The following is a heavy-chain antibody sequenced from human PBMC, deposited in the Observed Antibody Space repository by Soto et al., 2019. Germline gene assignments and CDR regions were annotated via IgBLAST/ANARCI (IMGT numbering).Heavy chain of an antibody. J-gene: IGHJ5*02. V-gene: IGHV5-51*03. CDR2: IFPSDSDT. CDR1: GYRFTSYW. Sequence: GGSLKSSCRTSGYRFTSYWIDWERQMPGKGLEWMGIIFPSDSDTRYSPSFQGQVTISADRSTSTVFLQWASLKASDTAVYFCARKDKSGYFNWFDPWRQGTLVTVSS. D-gene: IGHD3-22*01. CDR3: ARKDKSGYFNWFDP.